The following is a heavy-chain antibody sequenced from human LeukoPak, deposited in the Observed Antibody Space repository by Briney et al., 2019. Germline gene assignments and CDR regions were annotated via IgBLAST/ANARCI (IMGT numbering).Heavy chain of an antibody. V-gene: IGHV3-30*02. CDR2: IRYDGSNK. Sequence: GGSLRLSCAASGFAASGFTFSTFGMHWVRRAPGKGLEWVAFIRYDGSNKYYADSVKGRFTISRDDSKNTLYLQMNSLRAEDTAVYYCAKVIHSGSYYDAFDIWGQGTMVTVSS. J-gene: IGHJ3*02. CDR3: AKVIHSGSYYDAFDI. D-gene: IGHD1-26*01. CDR1: GFTFSTFG.